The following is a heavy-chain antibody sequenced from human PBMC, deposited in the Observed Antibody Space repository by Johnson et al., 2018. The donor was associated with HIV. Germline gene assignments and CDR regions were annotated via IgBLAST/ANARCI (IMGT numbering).Heavy chain of an antibody. CDR2: ISYDGSNK. Sequence: VESGGGVVQPGRSLRLSCAASGFTFSSYAMHWVRQAPGKGLEWVAVISYDGSNKYYADSVKGRFIISRDNSKNTLLLQMNSLRAEDTAVYYCAKCIWGSSLIDAFDIWGQGTRVTVSS. CDR3: AKCIWGSSLIDAFDI. J-gene: IGHJ3*02. CDR1: GFTFSSYA. D-gene: IGHD6-13*01. V-gene: IGHV3-30-3*02.